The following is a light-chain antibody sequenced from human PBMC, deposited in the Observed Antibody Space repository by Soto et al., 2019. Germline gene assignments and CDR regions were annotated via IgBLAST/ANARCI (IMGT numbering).Light chain of an antibody. J-gene: IGLJ1*01. Sequence: QSALTQPASVSGSPGQSITISCTGTSSDSGHYDYVSWYQQHPGKAPKLMIYHVTYRPSGVSTRYSGSKSGNSASLTISGLEGDDEADYYCYSLTHRYTYAFGSGTEVAV. CDR3: YSLTHRYTYA. V-gene: IGLV2-14*03. CDR2: HVT. CDR1: SSDSGHYDY.